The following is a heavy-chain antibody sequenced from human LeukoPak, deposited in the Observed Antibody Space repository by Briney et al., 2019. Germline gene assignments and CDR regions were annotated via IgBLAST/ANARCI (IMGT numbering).Heavy chain of an antibody. Sequence: SETLSLTCTVPGGSITNDYWSWIRQPPGKGLEWIGYIHYSGNTKYNPSLESRVTMSVDTSKNQFSLKVSSVTAADTAVYYCARGNAARRSAMAMYHSDYWGQGILVTVSS. D-gene: IGHD5-18*01. V-gene: IGHV4-59*08. J-gene: IGHJ4*02. CDR3: ARGNAARRSAMAMYHSDY. CDR1: GGSITNDY. CDR2: IHYSGNT.